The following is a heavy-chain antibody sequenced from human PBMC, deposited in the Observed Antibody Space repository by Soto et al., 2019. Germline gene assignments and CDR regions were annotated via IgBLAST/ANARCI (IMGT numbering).Heavy chain of an antibody. D-gene: IGHD3-10*01. V-gene: IGHV4-31*02. CDR2: IYNSGST. J-gene: IGHJ6*02. Sequence: WTWVRQQSGKGLEWIGYIYNSGSTYYNPSLMSRVIISLDTSKSQFSLKLSSVTAADTAVYYCARGAGTHRWKYYYGMDVWGQGTTVTVSS. CDR3: ARGAGTHRWKYYYGMDV.